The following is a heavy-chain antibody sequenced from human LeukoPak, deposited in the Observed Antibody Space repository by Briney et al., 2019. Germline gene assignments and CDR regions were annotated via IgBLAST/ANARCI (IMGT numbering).Heavy chain of an antibody. CDR3: AKDPFYCSGGSCYFFGYDP. CDR1: GFTFSSYA. CDR2: ISGSGGST. J-gene: IGHJ5*02. Sequence: GGSLRLSCAASGFTFSSYAMSWVRQAPGKGLEWVSAISGSGGSTYYADSVKGRFTISRDNSKNTLYLQMNSLRAEDTAVYSCAKDPFYCSGGSCYFFGYDPWGQGTLVTVSS. V-gene: IGHV3-23*01. D-gene: IGHD2-15*01.